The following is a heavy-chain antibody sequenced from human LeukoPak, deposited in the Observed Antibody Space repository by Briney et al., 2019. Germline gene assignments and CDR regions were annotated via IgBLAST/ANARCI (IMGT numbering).Heavy chain of an antibody. J-gene: IGHJ5*02. D-gene: IGHD6-25*01. V-gene: IGHV4-31*03. Sequence: SQTLSLTCTVSGGSISSGGYYWSCIRQHPGKGLEWIGYVYYSGSNYSNSSLKSRVTISVDTSKNQYSLKLSSVTAGDTAVYYCARESLAASWFDPWGQGTLVTVSS. CDR1: GGSISSGGYY. CDR2: VYYSGSN. CDR3: ARESLAASWFDP.